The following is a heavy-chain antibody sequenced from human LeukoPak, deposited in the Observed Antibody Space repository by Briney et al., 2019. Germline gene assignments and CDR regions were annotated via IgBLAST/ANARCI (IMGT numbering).Heavy chain of an antibody. CDR2: ISSSSSYI. CDR3: ARDSQSGADYDFWSGYYIWFDP. Sequence: GGSLRLSCAASGFTFSSYSMNWVRQAPGKGLEWVSSISSSSSYIYYADSVKGRFTISRDNAKNSLHLQMNSLSAEDTAVYYCARDSQSGADYDFWSGYYIWFDPWGQGTLVTVSS. D-gene: IGHD3-3*01. V-gene: IGHV3-21*01. J-gene: IGHJ5*02. CDR1: GFTFSSYS.